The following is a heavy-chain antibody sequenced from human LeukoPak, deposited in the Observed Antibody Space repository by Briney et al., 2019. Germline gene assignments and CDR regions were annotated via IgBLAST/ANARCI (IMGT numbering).Heavy chain of an antibody. CDR2: IYPDDSDT. CDR3: VRGGKDGYRYYDF. D-gene: IGHD5-24*01. CDR1: GYIFSIYW. J-gene: IGHJ4*02. Sequence: GESLKISCKGSGYIFSIYWIAWVRQMPGEGLECMGIIYPDDSDTRYSPPFQGRVTISADKSIYTAYLHWSSLEASDTAVYYCVRGGKDGYRYYDFWGQGTLVTVSS. V-gene: IGHV5-51*01.